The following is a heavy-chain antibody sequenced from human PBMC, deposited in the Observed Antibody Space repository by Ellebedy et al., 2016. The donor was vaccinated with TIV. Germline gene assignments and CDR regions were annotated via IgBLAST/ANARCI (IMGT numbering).Heavy chain of an antibody. CDR2: IRSKAYGGTT. V-gene: IGHV3-49*04. J-gene: IGHJ4*02. CDR3: TRDLGSYGDYGNY. CDR1: GFTFGDYA. Sequence: GGSLRLSCTASGFTFGDYAMSWVRQAPGKGLEWVGFIRSKAYGGTTEYAASVKGRFTISRDDSKSIAYLQMNSLKTEDTAVYYCTRDLGSYGDYGNYWGQGTLVTVSS. D-gene: IGHD4-17*01.